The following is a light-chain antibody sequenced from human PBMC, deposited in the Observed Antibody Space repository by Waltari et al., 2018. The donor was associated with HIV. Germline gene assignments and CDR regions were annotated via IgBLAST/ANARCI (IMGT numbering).Light chain of an antibody. CDR3: QQSFISPLT. CDR2: GAS. Sequence: DSQMTQSPSSLSASVGDRVTITCRASQNIYTYLNWYQQRPGKAPNLLIHGASSLQTGVPSRFSGSGSGTDFTLTINNLQPEDFATYYCQQSFISPLTFGGGTKVEIK. CDR1: QNIYTY. J-gene: IGKJ4*01. V-gene: IGKV1-39*01.